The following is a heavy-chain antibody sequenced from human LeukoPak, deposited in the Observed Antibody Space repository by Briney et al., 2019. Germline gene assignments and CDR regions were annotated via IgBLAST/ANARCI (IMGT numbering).Heavy chain of an antibody. D-gene: IGHD2-15*01. CDR2: ISTSSSYR. CDR3: ARENVVVDAATNYYYGMDV. V-gene: IGHV3-11*05. CDR1: GCTFSDHY. J-gene: IGHJ6*02. Sequence: PGGSLRLSCAASGCTFSDHYMSWIRQAPGKGLEWVSYISTSSSYRNYVDSVKGRFTISRDNAKDSLYLQMNSLRAEDTAVYYCARENVVVDAATNYYYGMDVWGRGTTVTVSS.